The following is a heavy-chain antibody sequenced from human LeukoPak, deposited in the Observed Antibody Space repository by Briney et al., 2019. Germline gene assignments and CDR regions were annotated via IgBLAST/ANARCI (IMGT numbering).Heavy chain of an antibody. CDR3: ARSNSGSYYHFDY. V-gene: IGHV1-18*01. CDR1: GYTFTSYD. D-gene: IGHD1-26*01. Sequence: ASVKVSCKASGYTFTSYDINWVRQATGQGLECMGWISGYTGDTKYAQILQGRFTVTTDTSTSTAYMELMSLTSDDTAVYYCARSNSGSYYHFDYWGQGTLVTVSS. CDR2: ISGYTGDT. J-gene: IGHJ4*02.